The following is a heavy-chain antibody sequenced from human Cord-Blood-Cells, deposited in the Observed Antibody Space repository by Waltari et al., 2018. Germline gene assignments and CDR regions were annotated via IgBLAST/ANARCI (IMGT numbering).Heavy chain of an antibody. J-gene: IGHJ4*02. Sequence: QLQLQESGPVLVKPSETLAVTCTVSGGPTSRSRSYRGWIRQPPGKGLEWIGSIYYSGSTYYNPSLKSRVTISVDTSKNQFSLKLSSVTAADTAVYYCARRTLLRYFDYWGQGTLVTVSS. V-gene: IGHV4-39*01. CDR3: ARRTLLRYFDY. D-gene: IGHD3-9*01. CDR1: GGPTSRSRSY. CDR2: IYYSGST.